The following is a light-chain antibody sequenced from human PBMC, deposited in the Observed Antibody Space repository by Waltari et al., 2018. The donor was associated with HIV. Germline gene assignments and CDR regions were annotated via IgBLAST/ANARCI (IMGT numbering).Light chain of an antibody. CDR3: QSYDSGLGVG. CDR2: DNH. Sequence: QSVLPQPPSVAGAPGQSVTIPCTGGHPNIGAGYGFHWYRRLPGTAPKPLIYDNHNQPPGVPDRFSGSKSGTSASLAITGLQAEDEADYYCQSYDSGLGVGFCGGTKLIVL. J-gene: IGLJ2*01. CDR1: HPNIGAGYG. V-gene: IGLV1-40*01.